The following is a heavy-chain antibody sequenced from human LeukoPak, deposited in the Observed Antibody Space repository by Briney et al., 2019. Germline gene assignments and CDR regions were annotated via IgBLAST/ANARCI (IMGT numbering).Heavy chain of an antibody. J-gene: IGHJ4*02. Sequence: PSETLSLTCTVSGGFIHTYNWIWIRQPAGKGLEWVGRNNVAGDSYYNPSLQSRVSISVDRPNNRFSLELTSVTAADTAVYYCARDREHSYGSDLDHWGQGILVTVSS. CDR1: GGFIHTYN. D-gene: IGHD5-18*01. CDR2: NNVAGDS. CDR3: ARDREHSYGSDLDH. V-gene: IGHV4-4*07.